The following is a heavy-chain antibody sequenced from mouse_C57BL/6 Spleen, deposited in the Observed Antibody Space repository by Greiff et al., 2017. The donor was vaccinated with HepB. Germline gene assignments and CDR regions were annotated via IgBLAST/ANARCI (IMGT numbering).Heavy chain of an antibody. D-gene: IGHD1-1*01. J-gene: IGHJ1*03. V-gene: IGHV1-54*01. CDR2: INPGSGGT. CDR3: ARRVTTVVGYFDV. Sequence: VMLVESGAELVRPGTSVKVSCKASGYAFTNYLIEWVKQRPGQGLEWIGVINPGSGGTNYNEKFKGKATLTADKSSSTAYMQLSSLTSEDSAVYFCARRVTTVVGYFDVWGTGTTVTVSS. CDR1: GYAFTNYL.